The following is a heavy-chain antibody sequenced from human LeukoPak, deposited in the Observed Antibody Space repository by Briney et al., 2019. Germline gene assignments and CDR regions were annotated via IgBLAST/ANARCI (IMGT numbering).Heavy chain of an antibody. CDR2: AYYSGST. Sequence: SETLSLTCVVSGGSVSGYYWGWIRQPPGRGLEWIGYAYYSGSTNYNPSFKSRITISVDTSRNQFSLQLSSVTAADTAVYYCARIHRYCSGGACYVLDNWGQGTLVAVSS. V-gene: IGHV4-59*02. D-gene: IGHD2-15*01. CDR1: GGSVSGYY. J-gene: IGHJ4*02. CDR3: ARIHRYCSGGACYVLDN.